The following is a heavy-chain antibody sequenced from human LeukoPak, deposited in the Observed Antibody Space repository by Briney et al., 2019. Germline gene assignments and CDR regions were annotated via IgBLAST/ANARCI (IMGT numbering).Heavy chain of an antibody. CDR3: AKDPGASVSGFYMDV. V-gene: IGHV3-30*02. D-gene: IGHD2-8*02. CDR1: GFTFRNYG. J-gene: IGHJ6*03. CDR2: IWSDGNNR. Sequence: GGSLRLSCAASGFTFRNYGMHWVRQATGKALEWVSFIWSDGNNRFYADSVKGRFTISRDNSKNMLYLQMDTLRAEDTALYYCAKDPGASVSGFYMDVWGKGTTVIVSS.